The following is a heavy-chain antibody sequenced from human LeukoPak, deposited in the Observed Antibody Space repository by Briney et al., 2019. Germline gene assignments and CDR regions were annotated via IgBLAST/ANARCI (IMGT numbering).Heavy chain of an antibody. J-gene: IGHJ3*02. D-gene: IGHD2-2*02. V-gene: IGHV1-2*02. CDR3: ARYCSSTSCYTGNDAFDI. Sequence: GASVKVSCKAFGYTFTAYYMHWVRQAPGQGFEWMGWINLDSGATDYAQKFQGRVTMTRDTSISTAYMELSRLRSDDTAVYYCARYCSSTSCYTGNDAFDIWGQGTMVTVSS. CDR2: INLDSGAT. CDR1: GYTFTAYY.